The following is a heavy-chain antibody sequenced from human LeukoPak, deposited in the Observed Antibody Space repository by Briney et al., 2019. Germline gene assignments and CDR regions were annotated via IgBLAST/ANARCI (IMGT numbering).Heavy chain of an antibody. V-gene: IGHV3-33*01. Sequence: GGSLRLSCAASGFTFSSYGMHWVRQAPGKGLEWVAVIWYDGSNKYYADSVKGRFTISRDNSKNTLYLQMNSLRAEDTAVYYCAREDIVATSTYYYYYGMDVWGQGTTVTVSS. J-gene: IGHJ6*02. CDR2: IWYDGSNK. D-gene: IGHD5-12*01. CDR1: GFTFSSYG. CDR3: AREDIVATSTYYYYYGMDV.